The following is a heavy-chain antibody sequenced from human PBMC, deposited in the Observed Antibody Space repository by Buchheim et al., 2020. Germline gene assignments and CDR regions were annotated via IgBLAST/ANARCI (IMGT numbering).Heavy chain of an antibody. J-gene: IGHJ6*02. CDR1: GFTLSSFA. CDR2: IWYDGSNK. CDR3: ARVMDRAAYGMDV. Sequence: QVQLVESGGGVVQPGRSLGLSCTASGFTLSSFAMSWVRQAPGKGLEWAAIIWYDGSNKYYTESVKGRFTVSRDNSKNTLYLQMSSLRADDTAVYYCARVMDRAAYGMDVWGQGTT. V-gene: IGHV3-33*01. D-gene: IGHD5-18*01.